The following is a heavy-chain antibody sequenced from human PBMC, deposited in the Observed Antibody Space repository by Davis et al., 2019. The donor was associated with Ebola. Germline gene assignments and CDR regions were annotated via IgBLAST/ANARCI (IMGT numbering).Heavy chain of an antibody. CDR2: IWYDGSNK. V-gene: IGHV3-33*01. J-gene: IGHJ5*02. Sequence: GESLKISCAASGFTFSSYGMHWVRQAPGKGLEWVAVIWYDGSNKYYADSVKGRFTISRDNAKNSLYLQMNSLRDEDTAVYYCARWYSYGYDWFDPWGQGTLVTVSS. CDR3: ARWYSYGYDWFDP. CDR1: GFTFSSYG. D-gene: IGHD5-18*01.